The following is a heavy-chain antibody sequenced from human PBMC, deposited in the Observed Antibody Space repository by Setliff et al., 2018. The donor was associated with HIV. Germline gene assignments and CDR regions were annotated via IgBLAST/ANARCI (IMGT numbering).Heavy chain of an antibody. CDR2: IYYSGST. CDR3: ARLGGTTPPFDP. D-gene: IGHD2-15*01. CDR1: GGSISSSSYY. V-gene: IGHV4-39*01. J-gene: IGHJ5*02. Sequence: PSETLSLTCTVSGGSISSSSYYWGWIRQPPGKGLEWIGSIYYSGSTYYNPSLKSRVTISVDTSKNQFSLKLSSVTAADTAVYYCARLGGTTPPFDPWGQGTLVTVSS.